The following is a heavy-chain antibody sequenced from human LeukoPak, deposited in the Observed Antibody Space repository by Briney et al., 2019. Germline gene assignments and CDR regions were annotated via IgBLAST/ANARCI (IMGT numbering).Heavy chain of an antibody. CDR3: SRSGDFEDS. Sequence: SQTLSLTCALSGDSVSSKITAWNWIRQSPSRGLEWLGRTYYRSKWYYDYAVSMKSRITIKPDTSKNQFSLQLNSVTPEDTAVYYCSRSGDFEDSWGQGTLVTVSS. J-gene: IGHJ4*02. CDR1: GDSVSSKITA. V-gene: IGHV6-1*01. D-gene: IGHD4-17*01. CDR2: TYYRSKWYY.